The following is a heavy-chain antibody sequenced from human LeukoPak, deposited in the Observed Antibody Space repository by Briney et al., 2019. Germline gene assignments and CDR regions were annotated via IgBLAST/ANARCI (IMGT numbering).Heavy chain of an antibody. CDR3: ASTICISTSCYPGVVDY. V-gene: IGHV4-61*02. D-gene: IGHD2-2*01. J-gene: IGHJ4*02. CDR2: IYSSGST. Sequence: SETLSLTCTVSGGLISSGSYYWSWIRQPAGKGPEWIGRIYSSGSTNYNPALRSRLTISVDTSKNQFSLKLSSVTAADTAVYYCASTICISTSCYPGVVDYWGQGTLVTVSS. CDR1: GGLISSGSYY.